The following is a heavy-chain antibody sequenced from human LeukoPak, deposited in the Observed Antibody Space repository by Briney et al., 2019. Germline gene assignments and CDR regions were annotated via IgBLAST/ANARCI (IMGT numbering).Heavy chain of an antibody. CDR2: INPSGGST. CDR3: ARPGPGLRRAFDI. D-gene: IGHD5/OR15-5a*01. CDR1: GYTFTSYY. V-gene: IGHV1-46*01. J-gene: IGHJ3*02. Sequence: ASVKVSCKASGYTFTSYYMHWVRQAPGQGLEWMGIINPSGGSTSYAQKLQGRVTMTRDTSTSTVYMELSSLRSEDTAVYYCARPGPGLRRAFDIWGQGTMVTVSS.